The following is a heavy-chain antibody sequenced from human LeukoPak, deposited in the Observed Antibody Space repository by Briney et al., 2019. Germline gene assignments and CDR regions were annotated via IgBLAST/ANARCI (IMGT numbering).Heavy chain of an antibody. V-gene: IGHV4-34*01. CDR2: INHSGST. CDR3: ARINANSGYDPTGDY. Sequence: PSETLSLTCAVYGGSYSGYYWSWIRQPPGKGLEWIGEINHSGSTNYNTSLKSRVTISVDTSKNQFSLKLSSVTAADTAVYYCARINANSGYDPTGDYWGQGTLVTVSS. D-gene: IGHD5-12*01. J-gene: IGHJ4*02. CDR1: GGSYSGYY.